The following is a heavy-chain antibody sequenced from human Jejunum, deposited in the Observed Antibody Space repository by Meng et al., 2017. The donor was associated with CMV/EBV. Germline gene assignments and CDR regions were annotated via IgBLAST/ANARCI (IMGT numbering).Heavy chain of an antibody. D-gene: IGHD4-17*01. J-gene: IGHJ5*02. V-gene: IGHV1-18*01. CDR2: ITSYNGNA. Sequence: KASGYTLTRYGSSWVRQAPGQGLEWMGWITSYNGNAIFAQKFHGRISLTTDTSTSTAYMELRSLRSDDTAVYYCARDRRDYGDFEVGSWGQGTLVTVSS. CDR1: GYTLTRYG. CDR3: ARDRRDYGDFEVGS.